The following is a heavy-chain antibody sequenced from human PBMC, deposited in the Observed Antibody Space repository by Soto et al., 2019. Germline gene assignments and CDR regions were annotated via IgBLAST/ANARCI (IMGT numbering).Heavy chain of an antibody. CDR3: ARVRSSGYYGLLDY. CDR1: GGSVSNSSFY. J-gene: IGHJ4*02. Sequence: SETLSLTCAVSGGSVSNSSFYWSCMRQPPGERLEWIGNIYYSGSTNYNPSLKSRVTISVHTSKNQFSLKLTSVTAADTAVYYCARVRSSGYYGLLDYWGQGTLVTVSS. V-gene: IGHV4-61*01. CDR2: IYYSGST. D-gene: IGHD3-22*01.